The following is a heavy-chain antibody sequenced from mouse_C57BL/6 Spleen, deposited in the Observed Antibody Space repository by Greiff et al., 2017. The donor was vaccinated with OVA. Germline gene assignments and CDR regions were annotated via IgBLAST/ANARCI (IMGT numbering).Heavy chain of an antibody. D-gene: IGHD1-1*01. V-gene: IGHV14-2*01. CDR3: ARFGYYYGSSDHWYFDV. Sequence: EVQLKESGAELVKPGASVKLSCTASGFNIKDYYMHWVKQRTEQGLEWIGRIDPEDGETKYAPKFQGKATITADTSSNTAYLQLSSLTSEDTAVYYCARFGYYYGSSDHWYFDVWGTGTTVTVSS. CDR2: IDPEDGET. CDR1: GFNIKDYY. J-gene: IGHJ1*03.